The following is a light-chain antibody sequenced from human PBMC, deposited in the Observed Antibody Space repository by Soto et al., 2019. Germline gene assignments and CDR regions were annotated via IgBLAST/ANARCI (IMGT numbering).Light chain of an antibody. CDR2: GAS. CDR3: QQYGSSPPLT. V-gene: IGKV3-20*01. Sequence: EIVLTQSPGTLSLSPGERATLSCRASQSVSSSYLAWYQQKPGQDPRRLIYGASSRATGIPDSFSGSGSGTDFTLTISRLEPEDFAVYYCQQYGSSPPLTFGGGTKVDIK. J-gene: IGKJ4*01. CDR1: QSVSSSY.